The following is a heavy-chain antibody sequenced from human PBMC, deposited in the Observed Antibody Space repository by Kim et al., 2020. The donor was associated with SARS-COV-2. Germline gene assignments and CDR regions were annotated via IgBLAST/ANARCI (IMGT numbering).Heavy chain of an antibody. J-gene: IGHJ3*01. Sequence: CYADSVKGRFTISRDESKNTLYLQLNILRAEDTAIYYCVRQVAGSNFDVWGQGTMVTVSS. CDR3: VRQVAGSNFDV. V-gene: IGHV3-23*01. D-gene: IGHD3-10*01.